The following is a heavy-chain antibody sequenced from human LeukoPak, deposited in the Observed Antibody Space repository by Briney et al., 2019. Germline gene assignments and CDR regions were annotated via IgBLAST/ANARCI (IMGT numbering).Heavy chain of an antibody. CDR3: VKDDGWVQYAN. CDR2: LSGSGGST. Sequence: GGSLRLSCAASGFTFSNYAMSWVRQAPGKGLEWVSSLSGSGGSTYHADSVKGRFIISRDNSKNTVYLQMNSLSAEDAAVYYCVKDDGWVQYANWGQGTLVTVSS. CDR1: GFTFSNYA. V-gene: IGHV3-23*01. D-gene: IGHD5-24*01. J-gene: IGHJ4*02.